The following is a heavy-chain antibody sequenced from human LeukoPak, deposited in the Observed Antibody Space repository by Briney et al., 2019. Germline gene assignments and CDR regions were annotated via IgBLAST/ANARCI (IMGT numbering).Heavy chain of an antibody. Sequence: ASVPVSCKASGYSYSIYGITWARQAPGQGLEYLGWISASDGTTNYAQKVQDRVTMTTDTSTSTAYMELSSLRSEDTAVYYCAREGGGDLITGTEPSSWFDPWGQGTLVTVSS. V-gene: IGHV1-18*01. CDR1: GYSYSIYG. CDR3: AREGGGDLITGTEPSSWFDP. J-gene: IGHJ5*02. CDR2: ISASDGTT. D-gene: IGHD1-20*01.